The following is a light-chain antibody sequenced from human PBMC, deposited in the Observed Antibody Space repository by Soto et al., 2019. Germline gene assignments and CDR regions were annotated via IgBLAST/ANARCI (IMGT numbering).Light chain of an antibody. J-gene: IGLJ3*02. V-gene: IGLV2-8*01. Sequence: QSALTQPPSASGSPGQSVTISCTGTSSDLGRYVSWYQQQPGKAPKLIIYEVTQRPSGVPDRFSGSKSGNTASLTVSRLQTEDEADYYCSSNAGSNTLRVFGGGTKLTVL. CDR1: SSDLGRY. CDR3: SSNAGSNTLRV. CDR2: EVT.